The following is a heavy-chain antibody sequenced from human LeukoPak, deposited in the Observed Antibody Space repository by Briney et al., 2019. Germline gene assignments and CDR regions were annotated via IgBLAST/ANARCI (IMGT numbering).Heavy chain of an antibody. CDR3: SKSRTYGDYVDAFDI. CDR2: ISGSGGST. D-gene: IGHD4-17*01. Sequence: GGSLRLSRAASGFTFSSYAMSWVRQAPGKGLEWVSAISGSGGSTYYADSVKGRFTISRDNSKNTLYLQMNSLRAKDTAVYYCSKSRTYGDYVDAFDIWGQGTMVTVSS. V-gene: IGHV3-23*01. J-gene: IGHJ3*02. CDR1: GFTFSSYA.